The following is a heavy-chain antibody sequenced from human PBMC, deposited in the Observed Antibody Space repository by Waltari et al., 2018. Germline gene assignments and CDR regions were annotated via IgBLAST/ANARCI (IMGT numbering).Heavy chain of an antibody. D-gene: IGHD6-13*01. CDR3: AKEGSSWYGSVDY. CDR2: ISGSGGST. Sequence: EVPLLESGGGLVQPGGSLRLSCAASGFPFSSYAMSWVLQAPGKGVEWVSAISGSGGSTYYADSVKGRFTISRDNSKNTLYLQMNSLRAEDTAVYYCAKEGSSWYGSVDYWGQGTLVTVSS. V-gene: IGHV3-23*01. J-gene: IGHJ4*02. CDR1: GFPFSSYA.